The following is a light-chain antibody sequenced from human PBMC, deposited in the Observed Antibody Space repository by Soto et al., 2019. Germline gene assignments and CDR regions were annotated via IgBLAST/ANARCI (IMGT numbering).Light chain of an antibody. J-gene: IGLJ2*01. Sequence: QAVVTQEPSFSVSPGGTVTLTCGLSSGSVSTSYYPSWYQQTPGQAPRTLIYSTNTRSSGVPDRFSGSILGNKAALTITGAQADDESAYYCVLYMGSGSAVFGGGTQLTVL. CDR3: VLYMGSGSAV. V-gene: IGLV8-61*01. CDR2: STN. CDR1: SGSVSTSYY.